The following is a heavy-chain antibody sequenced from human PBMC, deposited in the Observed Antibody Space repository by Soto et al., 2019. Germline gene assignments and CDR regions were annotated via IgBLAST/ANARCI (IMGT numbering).Heavy chain of an antibody. V-gene: IGHV3-30*18. J-gene: IGHJ3*02. CDR3: AKEDDYGDRQKAFDI. Sequence: QVQLVESGGGVVQPGRSLRLSFAASGFTFSNYGMHWVRQAPGKGLEWVAVISYDGSNKYYADSVKGRFTITRDNSNNTLYLRMNSLSAEDKAVYYWAKEDDYGDRQKAFDIWGQGTMVTVSS. CDR1: GFTFSNYG. D-gene: IGHD4-17*01. CDR2: ISYDGSNK.